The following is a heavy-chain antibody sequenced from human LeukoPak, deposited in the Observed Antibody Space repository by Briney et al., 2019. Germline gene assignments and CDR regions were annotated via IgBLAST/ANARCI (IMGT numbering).Heavy chain of an antibody. CDR2: IDYSGST. V-gene: IGHV4-59*01. Sequence: PSETLSLTCTVSGGAISSYYGSCVRQPPGHGLEGMGYIDYSGSTNYNPSLKTRVTISVYTSKNQFSLTLSPVTAADPAVYYCARAYHDNVLLWFGELLYFGYWGQGTLVTVSS. D-gene: IGHD3-10*01. J-gene: IGHJ4*02. CDR1: GGAISSYY. CDR3: ARAYHDNVLLWFGELLYFGY.